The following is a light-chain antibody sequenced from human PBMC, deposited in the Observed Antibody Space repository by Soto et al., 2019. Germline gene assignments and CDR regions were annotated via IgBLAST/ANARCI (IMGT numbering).Light chain of an antibody. J-gene: IGKJ5*01. V-gene: IGKV3-20*01. Sequence: EVVLTQSPDTLSLPPGERATLSCRASQSVSSSYLAWYQQKPGQAPRLLIYGASSGATGIPDRFSGSGSGTDFTLTISRLEPEDFAVYYCQQYGSSLGITFGQGTRLEIK. CDR2: GAS. CDR1: QSVSSSY. CDR3: QQYGSSLGIT.